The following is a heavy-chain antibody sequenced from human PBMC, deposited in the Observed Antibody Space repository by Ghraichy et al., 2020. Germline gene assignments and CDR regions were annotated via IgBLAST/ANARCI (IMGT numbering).Heavy chain of an antibody. J-gene: IGHJ4*02. D-gene: IGHD5-12*01. V-gene: IGHV4-34*01. Sequence: SQTLSLTCAVYGGSFSGYYWSWIRQPPGKGLEWIGEIKHSGSTNYNPSLKSRVTISVDTSKNQFSLKLSSVTAADTAVYYCARGLVATLGYWGQGTLVTVSS. CDR3: ARGLVATLGY. CDR2: IKHSGST. CDR1: GGSFSGYY.